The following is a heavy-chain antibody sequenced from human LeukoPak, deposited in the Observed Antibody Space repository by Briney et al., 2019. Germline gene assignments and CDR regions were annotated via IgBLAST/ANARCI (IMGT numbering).Heavy chain of an antibody. J-gene: IGHJ6*02. D-gene: IGHD3-3*01. Sequence: GGSLRLSCAASGFTFSSYWMHWVRQAPGKGLVWVSRLNSDGSTTSYADSVKGRFTISRDNAKNTLYVQMNSLRDEDTAVYYCARGYYGLHFWGQGTTVSVSS. CDR2: LNSDGSTT. CDR1: GFTFSSYW. CDR3: ARGYYGLHF. V-gene: IGHV3-74*01.